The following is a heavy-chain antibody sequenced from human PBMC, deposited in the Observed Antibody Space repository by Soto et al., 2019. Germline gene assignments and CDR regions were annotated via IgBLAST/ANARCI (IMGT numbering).Heavy chain of an antibody. D-gene: IGHD5-12*01. Sequence: EVQLLESGGGLVQPGGSLSLSCAASGFTFSSYAMSWVRQAPGKGLEWVSAISGSGGSTYYADSVKGRFTISRDNSKNTLYLQMNSLRAEDTAVYYCAHKAGIYRDYFDYWGQGTLVTVSS. CDR2: ISGSGGST. CDR3: AHKAGIYRDYFDY. V-gene: IGHV3-23*01. CDR1: GFTFSSYA. J-gene: IGHJ4*02.